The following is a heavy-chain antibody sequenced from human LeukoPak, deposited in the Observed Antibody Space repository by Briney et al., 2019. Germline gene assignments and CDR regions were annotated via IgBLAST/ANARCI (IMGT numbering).Heavy chain of an antibody. Sequence: GGSLRLSCAASGXTFSSYAMSWVRQAPGKGLEWVSGIRSSGDKTYYADSVKGRFTISRDNSKNTLYLQMNSLRAEDTAVYYCAKDGYSSSSGQGRYFDYWGQGTLVTVSS. CDR1: GXTFSSYA. V-gene: IGHV3-23*01. D-gene: IGHD6-13*01. J-gene: IGHJ4*02. CDR2: IRSSGDKT. CDR3: AKDGYSSSSGQGRYFDY.